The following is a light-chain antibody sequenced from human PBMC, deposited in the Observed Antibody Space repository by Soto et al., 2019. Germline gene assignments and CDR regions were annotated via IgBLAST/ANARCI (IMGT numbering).Light chain of an antibody. V-gene: IGKV1-12*01. J-gene: IGKJ4*01. CDR3: QQANSFPLT. CDR2: TES. Sequence: DIQMTPSPSSVSASVGDRVSITCRASEGISNWLAWYQQKQGRDPKLLIYTESSLQSGIPSRFSGTGAVTDFTLTISSLQPEDVATYYCQQANSFPLTFGGVTKVEIK. CDR1: EGISNW.